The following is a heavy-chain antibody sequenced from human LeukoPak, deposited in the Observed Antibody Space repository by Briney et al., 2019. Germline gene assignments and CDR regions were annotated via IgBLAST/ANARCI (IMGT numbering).Heavy chain of an antibody. CDR1: GFTFSSYG. CDR3: AKDTVDTAMVKSPEGLVDY. Sequence: PGGSLRLSCAASGFTFSSYGMHWVRQAPGKGLEWVAFIRYDGSNKYYADSVKVRFTISRDNSKNTLYLQMNSLRAEDTAVYYCAKDTVDTAMVKSPEGLVDYWGQGTLVTVSS. V-gene: IGHV3-30*02. J-gene: IGHJ4*02. D-gene: IGHD5-18*01. CDR2: IRYDGSNK.